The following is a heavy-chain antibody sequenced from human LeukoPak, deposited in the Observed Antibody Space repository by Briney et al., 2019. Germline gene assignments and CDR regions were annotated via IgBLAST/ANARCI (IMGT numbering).Heavy chain of an antibody. CDR3: ARVPISGSGWYQGDY. Sequence: SVKVSCKASGGTFSSYAISWVRQAPGQGLEWMGRIIPILGIANYAQKFQGRVTITADRSTSTAYMELSSLRSEDTAVYYCARVPISGSGWYQGDYWGQGTLVTVSS. D-gene: IGHD6-19*01. CDR1: GGTFSSYA. J-gene: IGHJ4*02. V-gene: IGHV1-69*04. CDR2: IIPILGIA.